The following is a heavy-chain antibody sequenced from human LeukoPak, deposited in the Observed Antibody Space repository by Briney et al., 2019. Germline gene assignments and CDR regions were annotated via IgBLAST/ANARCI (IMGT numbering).Heavy chain of an antibody. V-gene: IGHV1-2*02. CDR2: INPNSGGT. Sequence: GASAKVSCKASGYTFTGYYMHWMRQAPGQGLEWMGWINPNSGGTNYAQKFQGRVTMTRDTSISTAYMELSRLRSDDTAVYYCASYHYYDSSGNPPYDYWGQGTLVTVSS. D-gene: IGHD3-22*01. CDR1: GYTFTGYY. J-gene: IGHJ4*02. CDR3: ASYHYYDSSGNPPYDY.